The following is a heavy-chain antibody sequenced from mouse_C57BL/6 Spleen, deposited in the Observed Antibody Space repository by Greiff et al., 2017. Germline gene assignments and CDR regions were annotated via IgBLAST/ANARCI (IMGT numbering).Heavy chain of an antibody. Sequence: VQLQQSGAELVKPGASVKISCTASGYAFSSYWLNWVKQRPGTGLEWIGPIYPGAGATHYNGKFKGKATLTADNSSSTAYMQLSSLTSEDSAVYFCARRTAVRYAMDYWGQGNSGTGSS. CDR3: ARRTAVRYAMDY. CDR1: GYAFSSYW. CDR2: IYPGAGAT. V-gene: IGHV1-80*01. J-gene: IGHJ4*01. D-gene: IGHD1-1*01.